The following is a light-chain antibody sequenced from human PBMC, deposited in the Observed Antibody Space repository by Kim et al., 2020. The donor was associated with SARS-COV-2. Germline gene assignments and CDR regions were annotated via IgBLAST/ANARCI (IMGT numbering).Light chain of an antibody. CDR2: GAS. Sequence: EIVLTQSPGTLSLSPGERATLSCRASQSVSSSYLACYQQKPGQAPRLIIYGASSMTTGIAKRFGGSGSGKDFALTISRLYPEYVAFYYCQHNNCSLPFGGGTKVDIK. J-gene: IGKJ4*01. V-gene: IGKV3-20*01. CDR1: QSVSSSY. CDR3: QHNNCSLP.